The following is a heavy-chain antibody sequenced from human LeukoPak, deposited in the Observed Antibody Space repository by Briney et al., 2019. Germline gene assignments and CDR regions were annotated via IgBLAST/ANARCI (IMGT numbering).Heavy chain of an antibody. CDR1: GFTFSSYA. D-gene: IGHD1-26*01. CDR3: AKDQLRGYFDY. Sequence: GGSLRLSCAASGFTFSSYAISWVRQAPGKGPEWVSAISGSGYNTYYADSVKGRFTISRDNSKNTLYLQMNSLRAEDTAVYYCAKDQLRGYFDYWGQGTLVTVSS. V-gene: IGHV3-23*01. J-gene: IGHJ4*02. CDR2: ISGSGYNT.